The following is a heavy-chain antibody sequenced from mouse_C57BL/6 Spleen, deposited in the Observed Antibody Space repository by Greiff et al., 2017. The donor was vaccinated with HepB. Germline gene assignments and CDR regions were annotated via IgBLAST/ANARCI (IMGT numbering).Heavy chain of an antibody. CDR3: ARGPSSGY. CDR1: GYSFTGYY. Sequence: VQLQQSGPELVKPGASVKISCKASGYSFTGYYMNWVKQSPEKSLEWIGEINPSTGGTTYNQKFKAKATLTVDKSSSTAYMQLKSLTSEDSAVYYYARGPSSGYWGQGTTLTVSS. J-gene: IGHJ2*01. V-gene: IGHV1-42*01. D-gene: IGHD3-1*01. CDR2: INPSTGGT.